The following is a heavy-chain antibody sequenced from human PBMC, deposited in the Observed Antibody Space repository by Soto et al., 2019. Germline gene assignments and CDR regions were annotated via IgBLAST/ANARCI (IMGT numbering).Heavy chain of an antibody. V-gene: IGHV1-24*01. J-gene: IGHJ3*02. CDR3: ATDLVVSYDYIWGSHRRGAFDI. D-gene: IGHD3-16*01. Sequence: ASVKVSCKVSGYTLTELSMHWVRQAPGKGLEWMGGFDPEDGETIYAQKFQGRVTMTEDTSTDTAYMELSSLRSEDTAVYYCATDLVVSYDYIWGSHRRGAFDIWGQGTMVTVSS. CDR1: GYTLTELS. CDR2: FDPEDGET.